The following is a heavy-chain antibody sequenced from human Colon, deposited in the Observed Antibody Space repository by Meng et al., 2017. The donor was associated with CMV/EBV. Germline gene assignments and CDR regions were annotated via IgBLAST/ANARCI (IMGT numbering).Heavy chain of an antibody. V-gene: IGHV3-30*04. D-gene: IGHD3-10*01. CDR2: ISYDGSNK. J-gene: IGHJ5*02. CDR3: ARGRREVRGVNWDWFDP. Sequence: GESLKISCAASGFTFSSYAMHWVRQAPGKGLEWVAVISYDGSNKYYADSVKGRFTISRDNSKNTLYLQMNSLRAEDTAVYYCARGRREVRGVNWDWFDPWGQGTLVTVSS. CDR1: GFTFSSYA.